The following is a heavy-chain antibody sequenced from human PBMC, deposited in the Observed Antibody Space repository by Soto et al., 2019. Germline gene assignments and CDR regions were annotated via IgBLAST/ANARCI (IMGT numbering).Heavy chain of an antibody. D-gene: IGHD1-26*01. V-gene: IGHV3-7*03. Sequence: EVQLVESGGGLVQPGGSLRLSCAASELTFSSHWMSWVRQAPGKGLEWVANIKQDGSEKSYVDSVKGRFTISRDNSKNSLYLQMDVLRAEDTAIYYCARDSGISVTATDVDDWGQGALGTVSS. J-gene: IGHJ4*02. CDR3: ARDSGISVTATDVDD. CDR1: ELTFSSHW. CDR2: IKQDGSEK.